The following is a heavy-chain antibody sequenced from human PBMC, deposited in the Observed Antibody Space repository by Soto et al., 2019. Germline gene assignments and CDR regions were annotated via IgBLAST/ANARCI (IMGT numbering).Heavy chain of an antibody. V-gene: IGHV4-39*01. CDR2: VYYSGST. CDR3: GRREGLATISYYFDY. D-gene: IGHD3-9*01. J-gene: IGHJ4*02. CDR1: GGSVSSSSYY. Sequence: LSLTCTVSGGSVSSSSYYWGWVRQPPGKGLEWIGSVYYSGSTYYNPSLESRVTISVDKSKNQFSLKLMSLSAADTAVYYCGRREGLATISYYFDYWGQGALVTVSS.